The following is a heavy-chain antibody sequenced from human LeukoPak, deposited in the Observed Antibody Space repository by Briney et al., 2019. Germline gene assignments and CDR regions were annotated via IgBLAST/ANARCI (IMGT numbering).Heavy chain of an antibody. CDR2: IIPIFGTA. D-gene: IGHD6-13*01. Sequence: SVKVSCKASGGTFSSYAISWVRHAPGQGLEWMGEIIPIFGTANYAQKFQGRVTITTDESTSTAYMELSSLRSEDTAVYYCARVVRSSSWYCLDYWGQGTLVIVSS. CDR1: GGTFSSYA. J-gene: IGHJ4*02. V-gene: IGHV1-69*05. CDR3: ARVVRSSSWYCLDY.